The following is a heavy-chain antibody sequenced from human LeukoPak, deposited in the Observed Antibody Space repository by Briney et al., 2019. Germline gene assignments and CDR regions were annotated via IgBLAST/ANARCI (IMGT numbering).Heavy chain of an antibody. Sequence: GASLRLSCAASGFIFSNYAMYWVRQAPGKGLEWVSAISGRSGSTYYADSLNGRFTISRDSSKNTLYLQMNSLRADDTAVYYCAKWGDYDVLTGYYVSDFWGQGTLVTVSS. V-gene: IGHV3-23*01. CDR2: ISGRSGST. CDR3: AKWGDYDVLTGYYVSDF. CDR1: GFIFSNYA. D-gene: IGHD3-9*01. J-gene: IGHJ4*02.